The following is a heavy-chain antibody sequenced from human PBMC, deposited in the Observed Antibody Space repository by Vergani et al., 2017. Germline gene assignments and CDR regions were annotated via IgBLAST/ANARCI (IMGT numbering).Heavy chain of an antibody. CDR2: IYYSGST. Sequence: QLQLQESDPGLVKPSETLSLTCTVPGGPIRSTFYYWCWIRQPPGKGLECIVTIYYSGSTDYNPSLKSRVTISVDTSKNQFSLRLNSVTAADTAVYYCARHKEQLVPGNYYYYYYMDVWGKGTTVTVSS. D-gene: IGHD6-13*01. CDR3: ARHKEQLVPGNYYYYYYMDV. V-gene: IGHV4-39*01. CDR1: GGPIRSTFYY. J-gene: IGHJ6*03.